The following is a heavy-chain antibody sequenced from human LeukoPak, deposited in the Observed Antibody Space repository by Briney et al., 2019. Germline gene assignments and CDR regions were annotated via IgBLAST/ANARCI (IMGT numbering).Heavy chain of an antibody. V-gene: IGHV5-51*01. Sequence: GESLKISCKGSGYTFSNYWIGWVRQMPGKGLEWVGIIYPADSHTRYSPSFQGQVTLSADKSITTAYLQWGSLKASDTAMYFCLTYYYDISGYEVFDYWGQGTRVTV. CDR3: LTYYYDISGYEVFDY. J-gene: IGHJ4*02. D-gene: IGHD3-22*01. CDR1: GYTFSNYW. CDR2: IYPADSHT.